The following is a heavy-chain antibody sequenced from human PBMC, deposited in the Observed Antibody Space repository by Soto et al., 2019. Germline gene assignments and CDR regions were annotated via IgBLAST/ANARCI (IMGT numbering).Heavy chain of an antibody. Sequence: GGSMRLSCAGSGFTFSYRGMVWVRQDPGKGLEWLSYISPASNSVHYANSVKGRFSIFRDNARDSLFLQMNSLRDDDTGVYYCATVDGPTVTTMFFDYWGQGILVTVS. D-gene: IGHD5-12*01. V-gene: IGHV3-48*02. CDR2: ISPASNSV. J-gene: IGHJ4*02. CDR1: GFTFSYRG. CDR3: ATVDGPTVTTMFFDY.